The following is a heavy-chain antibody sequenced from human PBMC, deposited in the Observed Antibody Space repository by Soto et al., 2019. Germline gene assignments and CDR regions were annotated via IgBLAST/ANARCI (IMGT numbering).Heavy chain of an antibody. V-gene: IGHV4-39*01. Sequence: SETLSLTCIVSGESISSSSDYWGWIRQPPGKGLEWIGSIYYSGRTYYNPSFQSRVTISIDTSKNQFSLKLSSVTATDTAVYYCARQRTTVVTQAYFDHWGQGALVTVSS. J-gene: IGHJ4*02. CDR3: ARQRTTVVTQAYFDH. CDR2: IYYSGRT. D-gene: IGHD2-21*02. CDR1: GESISSSSDY.